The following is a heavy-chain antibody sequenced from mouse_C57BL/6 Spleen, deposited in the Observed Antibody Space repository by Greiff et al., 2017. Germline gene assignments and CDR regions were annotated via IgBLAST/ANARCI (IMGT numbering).Heavy chain of an antibody. CDR2: IYPGDGDT. CDR3: ARDHYGSSAFAY. Sequence: QVQLQQSGPELVKPGASAKISCKASGYAFSSSWMNWVKQRPGKGLEWIGRIYPGDGDTNYNGKFKGKATLTADKSSSTAYMQRSSLTSEDSAVYFCARDHYGSSAFAYWGQGTLVTVSA. D-gene: IGHD1-1*01. V-gene: IGHV1-82*01. J-gene: IGHJ3*01. CDR1: GYAFSSSW.